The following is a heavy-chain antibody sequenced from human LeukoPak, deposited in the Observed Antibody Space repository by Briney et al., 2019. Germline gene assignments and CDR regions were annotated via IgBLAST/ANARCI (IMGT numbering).Heavy chain of an antibody. Sequence: GGSLRLSCTASGFIFSSHWMTWVRQSPGKGLEWVANIKEDGSVKYYVDSVKGRFTISRDNTKNALYLQMNSLRAEDTAVYYCARETLRPGYSSGWYDYWGQGTLVTVSS. CDR3: ARETLRPGYSSGWYDY. D-gene: IGHD6-19*01. CDR1: GFIFSSHW. CDR2: IKEDGSVK. V-gene: IGHV3-7*03. J-gene: IGHJ4*02.